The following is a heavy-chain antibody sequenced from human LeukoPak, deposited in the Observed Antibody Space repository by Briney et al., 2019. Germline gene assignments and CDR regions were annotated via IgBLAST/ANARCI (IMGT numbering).Heavy chain of an antibody. CDR2: IYYSGST. J-gene: IGHJ4*02. Sequence: SGTLSLTCSVSGDSITTSYWSWIRQPPEKGLEWIGYIYYSGSTNYNPSLKSRVTISVDTSKNQFSLKLSSVTAADTAVYYCARNDYVWGSYRLPLYFDYWGQGTLVTVSS. CDR3: ARNDYVWGSYRLPLYFDY. D-gene: IGHD3-16*02. V-gene: IGHV4-59*01. CDR1: GDSITTSY.